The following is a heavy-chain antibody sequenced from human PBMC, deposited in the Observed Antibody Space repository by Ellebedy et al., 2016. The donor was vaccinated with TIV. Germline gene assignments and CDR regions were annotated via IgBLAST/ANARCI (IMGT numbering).Heavy chain of an antibody. CDR1: GYSFTSYW. D-gene: IGHD1-1*01. Sequence: PGGSLRLSCKGSGYSFTSYWIGWVRQMPGKDLEWLGIIFPADSHARYSPSIQGQVSISVDKSISTAYLQWSSLKASDAAMYYCASGRGEWNAHFDYWGQGTLVSVSS. J-gene: IGHJ4*02. V-gene: IGHV5-51*01. CDR2: IFPADSHA. CDR3: ASGRGEWNAHFDY.